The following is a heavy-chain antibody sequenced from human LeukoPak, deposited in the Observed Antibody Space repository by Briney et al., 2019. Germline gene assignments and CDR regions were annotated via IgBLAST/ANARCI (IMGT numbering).Heavy chain of an antibody. CDR2: INPNSGGT. V-gene: IGHV1-2*04. CDR3: AREVATITLDY. D-gene: IGHD5-12*01. J-gene: IGHJ4*02. Sequence: ASVKVSCKASGYTFTGYYMHWVRQAPGQGLEWMGWINPNSGGTNYAQKFQGWVTMTRDTSISTAYMELSRLRSDDTVVYYCAREVATITLDYWGLGTLVTVSS. CDR1: GYTFTGYY.